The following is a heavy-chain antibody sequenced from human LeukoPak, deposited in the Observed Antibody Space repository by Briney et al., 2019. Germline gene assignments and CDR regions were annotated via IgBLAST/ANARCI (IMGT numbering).Heavy chain of an antibody. D-gene: IGHD1-26*01. V-gene: IGHV3-74*01. J-gene: IGHJ4*02. CDR3: ARDGVGASHDY. CDR2: INIDGTTT. CDR1: GFTFSSYW. Sequence: PGGSLRLSCAASGFTFSSYWMHWVRQVPGKGLLWVSRINIDGTTTTYADSVKGRFTISRDNAKNTLYLEMNSLRAEDTAVYFCARDGVGASHDYWGQGTLVTVSS.